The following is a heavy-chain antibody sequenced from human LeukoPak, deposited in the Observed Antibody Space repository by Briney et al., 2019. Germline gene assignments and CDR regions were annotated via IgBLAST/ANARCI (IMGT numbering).Heavy chain of an antibody. Sequence: PGGSLRLSCAASGFTVSSNYMSWVRQAPGKGLEWVSVIYSGGSTYYADSVKGRFTISRHNSKNTLYLQMNSLRAEDTAVYYCARLGIAAAGPNPHYYYYYGMDVWGQGTTVTVSS. V-gene: IGHV3-53*04. CDR3: ARLGIAAAGPNPHYYYYYGMDV. D-gene: IGHD6-13*01. CDR1: GFTVSSNY. CDR2: IYSGGST. J-gene: IGHJ6*02.